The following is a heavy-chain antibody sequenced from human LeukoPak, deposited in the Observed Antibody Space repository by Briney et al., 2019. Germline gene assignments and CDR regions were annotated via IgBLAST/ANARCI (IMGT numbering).Heavy chain of an antibody. CDR1: GFTFSTYA. D-gene: IGHD3-10*01. J-gene: IGHJ4*02. Sequence: PGGSLRLSCAASGFTFSTYAMSWVRQAPGKGLEWVSTISGSSGSTYYADSVKGRFTISRDNSKNTLYLQMNSLRAEDTAVYYCAKALGVRGVFDYWGQGTLVTVSS. CDR2: ISGSSGST. CDR3: AKALGVRGVFDY. V-gene: IGHV3-23*01.